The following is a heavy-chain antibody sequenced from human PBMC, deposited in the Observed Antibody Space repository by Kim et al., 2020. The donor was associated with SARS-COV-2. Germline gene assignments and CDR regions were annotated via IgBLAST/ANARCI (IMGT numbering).Heavy chain of an antibody. CDR3: ARDHGTGSEDYYFDY. V-gene: IGHV1-69*04. J-gene: IGHJ4*02. CDR2: IIPILDVA. CDR1: GDTFSIYG. D-gene: IGHD3-10*01. Sequence: SVKVSCKASGDTFSIYGITWVRLDPGQDLEWVGTIIPILDVATYAQKFQGRVTISADKSTSTAYMELRSLRSEDTAVYYCARDHGTGSEDYYFDYWGQGALVTVSS.